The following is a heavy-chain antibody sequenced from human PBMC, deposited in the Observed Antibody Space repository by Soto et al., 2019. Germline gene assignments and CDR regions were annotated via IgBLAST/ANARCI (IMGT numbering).Heavy chain of an antibody. CDR1: GFTFTSSA. Sequence: QMQLVQSGPEVKKPGTSVKVSCKASGFTFTSSAVQWVRQPRGQRLEWIGWIVVGSGNTNYEQKCQERVTITRDMSTSTAYMELRSLRSEDTAVYYCAADREWELLFDYWGQGTLVTVSS. CDR3: AADREWELLFDY. J-gene: IGHJ4*02. D-gene: IGHD1-26*01. V-gene: IGHV1-58*01. CDR2: IVVGSGNT.